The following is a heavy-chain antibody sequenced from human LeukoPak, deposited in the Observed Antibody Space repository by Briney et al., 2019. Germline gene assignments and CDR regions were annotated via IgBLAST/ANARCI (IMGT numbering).Heavy chain of an antibody. Sequence: ASVKASCKASGYTFTSYGISWVRQAPGQGLEWMGWISAYNGNTNYAQKLQGRVTMTTDTSTSTAYMELRSLRSDDTAVYYCARVPMVRGVIIGSYYMDVWGKGTTVTVSS. V-gene: IGHV1-18*01. CDR3: ARVPMVRGVIIGSYYMDV. CDR1: GYTFTSYG. J-gene: IGHJ6*03. D-gene: IGHD3-10*01. CDR2: ISAYNGNT.